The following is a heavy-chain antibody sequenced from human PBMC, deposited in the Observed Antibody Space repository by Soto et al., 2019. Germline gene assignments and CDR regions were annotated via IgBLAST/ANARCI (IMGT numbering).Heavy chain of an antibody. D-gene: IGHD3-16*01. CDR3: ARGFGRSHFDY. V-gene: IGHV4-39*01. J-gene: IGHJ4*02. CDR1: CGSISSRDSY. Sequence: SETLSLTCTFSCGSISSRDSYWGWIRQPPGKGLEWIGSFHYSGSTYYNPSLRSRVTISVDTSKNQLSLRVTSVTAADTAVYYCARGFGRSHFDYWGQGTLVTVSS. CDR2: FHYSGST.